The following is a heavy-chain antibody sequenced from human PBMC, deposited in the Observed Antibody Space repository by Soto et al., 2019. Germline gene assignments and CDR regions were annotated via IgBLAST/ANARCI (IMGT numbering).Heavy chain of an antibody. V-gene: IGHV3-23*01. J-gene: IGHJ5*02. CDR2: VSGMGDNA. CDR3: ATDQMMDSVTTLDP. CDR1: GFTFSTYA. Sequence: EVQLLESGGGLVQPGASLRLSCAASGFTFSTYAMNWVRQAPGKGLGWVAFVSGMGDNACYAESVKGRFTVSRDNYKKTVYLKMTSLRVEDAAIYYCATDQMMDSVTTLDPWGQGTQVTVSS. D-gene: IGHD4-17*01.